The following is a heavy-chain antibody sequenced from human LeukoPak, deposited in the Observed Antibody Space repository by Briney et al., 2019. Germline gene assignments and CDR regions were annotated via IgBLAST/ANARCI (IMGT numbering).Heavy chain of an antibody. CDR1: GYTFTHYA. D-gene: IGHD4-11*01. Sequence: ASVKVSCKASGYTFTHYAVHWVRQAPGQRLEWMGWTNVGNDYTESSQKFQDRLTITSDTTTTTVYMELSSLRSEDTAVYYCARDDFSTYPGLNYFDYWGQGSLVTVSS. CDR3: ARDDFSTYPGLNYFDY. CDR2: TNVGNDYT. J-gene: IGHJ4*02. V-gene: IGHV1-3*01.